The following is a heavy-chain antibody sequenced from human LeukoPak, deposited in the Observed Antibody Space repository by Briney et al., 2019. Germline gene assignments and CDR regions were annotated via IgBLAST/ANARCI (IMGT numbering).Heavy chain of an antibody. Sequence: GGSLRLSCAASGFSFRTSGMSWVRQAPGKGLEWVSYIGSSSSPLYYADSVKGRFTISRGNAKSSLYLQMNSLRDEDTAVYYCAAAGGFDYWGQGTLVTVSS. V-gene: IGHV3-48*02. CDR2: IGSSSSPL. J-gene: IGHJ4*02. CDR1: GFSFRTSG. D-gene: IGHD3-10*01. CDR3: AAAGGFDY.